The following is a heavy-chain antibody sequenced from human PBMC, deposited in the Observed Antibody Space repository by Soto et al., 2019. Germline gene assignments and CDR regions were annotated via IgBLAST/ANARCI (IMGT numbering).Heavy chain of an antibody. V-gene: IGHV3-21*01. Sequence: GSLRLSCAASGFTFSSYSMNWVRQAPGKGLEWVSSISSSSSYIYYADSVKGRFTISRDNAKNSLYLQMNSLRAEDTAVYYCARDRGPGDILTADYYGMDVWGQGTTVTVSS. CDR1: GFTFSSYS. CDR3: ARDRGPGDILTADYYGMDV. J-gene: IGHJ6*02. D-gene: IGHD3-9*01. CDR2: ISSSSSYI.